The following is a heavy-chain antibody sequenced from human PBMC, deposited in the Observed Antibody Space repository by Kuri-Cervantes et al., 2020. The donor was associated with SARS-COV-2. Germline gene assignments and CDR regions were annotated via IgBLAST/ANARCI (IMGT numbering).Heavy chain of an antibody. V-gene: IGHV1-2*02. Sequence: ASVKVSCKASGYTFTGYYMHWVRQAPGQGLEWMGWINPNSGGTNYAQKFQGRVTMTRDTSISTAYMELSSLRSEDTAVYYCATTSLFYDSSGYGWFDPWGQGTLVTVSS. D-gene: IGHD3-22*01. CDR1: GYTFTGYY. CDR2: INPNSGGT. CDR3: ATTSLFYDSSGYGWFDP. J-gene: IGHJ5*02.